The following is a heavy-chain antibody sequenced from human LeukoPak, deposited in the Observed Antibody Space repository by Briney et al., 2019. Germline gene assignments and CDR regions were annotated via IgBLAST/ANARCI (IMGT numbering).Heavy chain of an antibody. J-gene: IGHJ5*02. D-gene: IGHD3-10*01. CDR1: GGSFSGYY. V-gene: IGHV4-34*01. Sequence: SETLSLTCAVYGGSFSGYYWSWIRQPPGKGLEWIGEINHSGSTNYNPSLKSRVTISVDTSKNQFSLKLSSVTAADTAVYYCARVYRRFPGPFTYYYGSGSSPNWFDPWGQGTLVTVSS. CDR2: INHSGST. CDR3: ARVYRRFPGPFTYYYGSGSSPNWFDP.